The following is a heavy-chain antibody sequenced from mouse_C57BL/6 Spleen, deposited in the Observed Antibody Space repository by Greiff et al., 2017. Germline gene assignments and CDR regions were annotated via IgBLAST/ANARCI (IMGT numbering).Heavy chain of an antibody. V-gene: IGHV2-9-1*01. CDR2: IWTGGGT. CDR1: GFSLTSYA. Sequence: VQLKESGPGLVAPSQSLSITCTVSGFSLTSYAISWVRQPPGKGLEWLGVIWTGGGTNYNSALKSRLSISKDNSKSQVFLKMNSLQTDDTARYYCARNSGVVGVYYFDYWGQGTTLTVSS. D-gene: IGHD1-1*01. J-gene: IGHJ2*01. CDR3: ARNSGVVGVYYFDY.